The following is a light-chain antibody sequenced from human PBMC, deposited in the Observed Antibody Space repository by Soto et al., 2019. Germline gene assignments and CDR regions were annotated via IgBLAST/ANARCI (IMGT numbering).Light chain of an antibody. CDR1: QSFSSN. CDR3: KHYYNYCLP. J-gene: IGKJ4*01. Sequence: LVMTQSPATLAMSPGERATLSCMASQSFSSNVAWYQQKPGQAPRLLIYGTSTRVTGIPARLSGSGSGTEFTVTISSLQSEDFAVYYCKHYYNYCLPFRRGTEADIX. CDR2: GTS. V-gene: IGKV3-15*01.